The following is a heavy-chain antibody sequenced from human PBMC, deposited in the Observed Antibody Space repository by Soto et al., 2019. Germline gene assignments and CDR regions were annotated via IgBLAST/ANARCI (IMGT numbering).Heavy chain of an antibody. V-gene: IGHV4-34*01. CDR3: ARGGSLGYCSGGSCYDDY. CDR1: GGSFSGYY. CDR2: INHSGST. J-gene: IGHJ4*02. D-gene: IGHD2-15*01. Sequence: QVQLQQWGAGLLKPSETLSLTCAVYGGSFSGYYWSWIRQPPGEGLEWIGEINHSGSTNYNPSLKSRVTISVDTSKNQFALKLCSVTAADTALYYCARGGSLGYCSGGSCYDDYWGQGTLVTVSS.